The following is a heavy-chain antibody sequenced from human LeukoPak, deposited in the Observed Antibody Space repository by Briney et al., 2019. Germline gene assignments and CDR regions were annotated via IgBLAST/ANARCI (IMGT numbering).Heavy chain of an antibody. Sequence: GGSLRLSCAASGFTFSNYAMTWVRQAPGKGLEWVSAINAGGGSTYYADSVKGRFTISRDNSKSTLYLQMNSLGADDTAVFYCAKLVGGRIDYWGQGTLVTVSS. CDR3: AKLVGGRIDY. J-gene: IGHJ4*02. CDR2: INAGGGST. CDR1: GFTFSNYA. D-gene: IGHD1-26*01. V-gene: IGHV3-23*01.